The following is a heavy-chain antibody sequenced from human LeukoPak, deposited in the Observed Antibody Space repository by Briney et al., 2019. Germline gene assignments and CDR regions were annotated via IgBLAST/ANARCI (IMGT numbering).Heavy chain of an antibody. V-gene: IGHV3-7*01. Sequence: GGSLRLSCAASGFTFSSYWTSWVRQAPGKGLEWVANIKQDGSEKYYVDSVKGRFTISRDNAKNSLYLQVNSLRAEDTAVYYCARESGWYYNYWGQGTLVTVSS. CDR3: ARESGWYYNY. D-gene: IGHD6-19*01. CDR2: IKQDGSEK. J-gene: IGHJ4*02. CDR1: GFTFSSYW.